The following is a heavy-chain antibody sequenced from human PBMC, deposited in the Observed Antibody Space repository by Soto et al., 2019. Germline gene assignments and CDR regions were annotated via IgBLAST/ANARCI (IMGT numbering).Heavy chain of an antibody. CDR2: INPSGGST. CDR3: ARDGVGAKGFDI. CDR1: GYTFTSYY. J-gene: IGHJ3*02. D-gene: IGHD1-26*01. V-gene: IGHV1-46*01. Sequence: KELMASVKVSCKASGYTFTSYYMQWVRQAPGQGLEWMGIINPSGGSTSYAQKFQGRVTMTRDTSTSTVYMELSSLRSEDTAVYYCARDGVGAKGFDIWGQGTMVTVSS.